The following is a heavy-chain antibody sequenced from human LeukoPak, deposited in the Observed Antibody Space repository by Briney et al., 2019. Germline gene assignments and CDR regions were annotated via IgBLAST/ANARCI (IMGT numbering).Heavy chain of an antibody. CDR2: ISFDGNTK. V-gene: IGHV3-30*04. CDR1: GFTFNSYA. Sequence: GGSLRLSCAASGFTFNSYAVHWVRQAPGKGLDWVAVISFDGNTKYYADSVKGRFTISRDNFKNTVFLQMNSLRGEDTAVYYCARDERVLLLWFGEPLDYWGQGTLVTVSS. D-gene: IGHD3-10*01. J-gene: IGHJ4*02. CDR3: ARDERVLLLWFGEPLDY.